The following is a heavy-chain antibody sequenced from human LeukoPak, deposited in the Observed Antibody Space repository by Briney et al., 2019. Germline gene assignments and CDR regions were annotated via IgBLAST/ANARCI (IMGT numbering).Heavy chain of an antibody. CDR3: ARDGSTIVATYEQYNWFDP. V-gene: IGHV1-18*01. CDR2: ISAYNGNT. J-gene: IGHJ5*02. D-gene: IGHD5-12*01. CDR1: GYTFTSYG. Sequence: HGASVKVSCKASGYTFTSYGISWVRQAPGQGLEWMGWISAYNGNTNYAQKLQGRVTMTTDTSTSTAYMELRSLRSDDSAVYYCARDGSTIVATYEQYNWFDPWGQGTLVTVSS.